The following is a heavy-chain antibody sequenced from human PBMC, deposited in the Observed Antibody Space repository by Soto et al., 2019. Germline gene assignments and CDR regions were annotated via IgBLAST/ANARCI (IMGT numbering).Heavy chain of an antibody. CDR3: AKATAAGGRAFEI. Sequence: PGGSLSLPCAASGCICTSYDMCLVRQSPGKGLECVSTILVGGSTHYEDSVKGRITISRDRSKNTVYLQMNSLTAGDTAAYYCAKATAAGGRAFEICGQGTMVTVSS. CDR1: GCICTSYD. CDR2: ILVGGST. D-gene: IGHD2-8*02. V-gene: IGHV3-23*01. J-gene: IGHJ3*02.